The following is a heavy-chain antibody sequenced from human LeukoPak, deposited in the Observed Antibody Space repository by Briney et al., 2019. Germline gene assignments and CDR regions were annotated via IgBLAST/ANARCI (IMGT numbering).Heavy chain of an antibody. D-gene: IGHD1-26*01. V-gene: IGHV3-66*01. CDR1: GFTVSSNY. CDR3: ARVHVGPGVKYYYYMDV. Sequence: KAGGSLRLSCAASGFTVSSNYMSWVRQAPGKGLEWVSVIYSGGSTYYADSVKGRFTISRDNSKNTLYLQMNSLRAEDTAVYYCARVHVGPGVKYYYYMDVWGKGTTVTISS. J-gene: IGHJ6*03. CDR2: IYSGGST.